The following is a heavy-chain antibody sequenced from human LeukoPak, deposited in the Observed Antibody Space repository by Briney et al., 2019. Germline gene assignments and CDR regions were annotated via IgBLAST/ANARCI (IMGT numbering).Heavy chain of an antibody. CDR2: IYTSGST. D-gene: IGHD3-10*01. J-gene: IGHJ6*03. V-gene: IGHV4-4*07. CDR1: GGSISSYY. CDR3: ARAARTGNYYYYMDV. Sequence: SETLSLTCTVSGGSISSYYWSWIRQPAGKGLEWIGRIYTSGSTNYNPSLKSRVTMSVDTSKNQFSLKLSSVTAADTAVYYCARAARTGNYYYYMDVWGKGTTVTISS.